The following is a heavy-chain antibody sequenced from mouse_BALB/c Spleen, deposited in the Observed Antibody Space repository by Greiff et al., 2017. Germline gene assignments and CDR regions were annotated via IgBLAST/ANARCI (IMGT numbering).Heavy chain of an antibody. J-gene: IGHJ3*01. D-gene: IGHD2-10*02. V-gene: IGHV14-3*02. CDR3: AREGYGNYVFAY. Sequence: EVQLQQSGAELVKPGASVKLSCTASGFNIKDTYMHWVKQRPEQGLEWIGRIDPANGNTIYDPKFQGKASITADTSSNTAYLQLSSLTSEDTPVYYCAREGYGNYVFAYWGQGTLVTVSA. CDR2: IDPANGNT. CDR1: GFNIKDTY.